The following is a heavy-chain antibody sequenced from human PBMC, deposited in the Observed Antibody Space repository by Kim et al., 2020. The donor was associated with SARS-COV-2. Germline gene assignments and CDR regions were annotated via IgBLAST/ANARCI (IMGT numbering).Heavy chain of an antibody. D-gene: IGHD2-2*01. V-gene: IGHV3-23*01. J-gene: IGHJ5*02. CDR3: AKMVGIVVVPAAMLGWFDP. Sequence: GRFTISRDKSKNTLYLQMNSLRAEDTAIYYCAKMVGIVVVPAAMLGWFDPWGQGTLVTVSS.